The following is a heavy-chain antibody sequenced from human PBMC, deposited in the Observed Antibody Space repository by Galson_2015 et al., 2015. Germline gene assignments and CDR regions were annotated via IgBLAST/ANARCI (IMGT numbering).Heavy chain of an antibody. CDR2: ISGSGGST. J-gene: IGHJ4*02. Sequence: SLRLSCAASGFTFSSYAMSWVRQAPGKGLEWVSAISGSGGSTYYADSVKGRFTISRDNSKNTLYLQMNSLRAEDTAVYYCAKDFNRYDGGNSAEPVWGQGTLVTVSS. CDR1: GFTFSSYA. CDR3: AKDFNRYDGGNSAEPV. D-gene: IGHD4-23*01. V-gene: IGHV3-23*01.